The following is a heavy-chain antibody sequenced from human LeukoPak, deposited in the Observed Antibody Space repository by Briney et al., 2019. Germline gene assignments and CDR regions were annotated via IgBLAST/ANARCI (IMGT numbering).Heavy chain of an antibody. D-gene: IGHD3-10*01. CDR1: GFSLRTSGMC. Sequence: SGPTLVNPTQTLTLTCTFSGFSLRTSGMCVSWIRQPPGKALEWLARIDWDDDKYYSTSLKTRLTISKDTSKNQVVLTMTSMDPVDTATYYCARHYYGSGSYSTPFDYWGQGTLVTVSS. CDR3: ARHYYGSGSYSTPFDY. V-gene: IGHV2-70*11. CDR2: IDWDDDK. J-gene: IGHJ4*02.